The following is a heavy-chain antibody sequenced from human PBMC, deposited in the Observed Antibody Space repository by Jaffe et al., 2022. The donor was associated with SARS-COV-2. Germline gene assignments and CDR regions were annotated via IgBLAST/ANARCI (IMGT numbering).Heavy chain of an antibody. CDR3: ARERRGYYWSDY. CDR2: IPHDRSNK. J-gene: IGHJ4*02. Sequence: QVQLVESGGGVVQPGRSLRLSCEASGFLFSDYTFHWVRQAPGKGLEWVAGIPHDRSNKYYADSVKGRFTISRDNSRNTVYLQMNGLRGQDTAMYYCARERRGYYWSDYWGQGTLVTVSS. D-gene: IGHD3-22*01. V-gene: IGHV3-30-3*01. CDR1: GFLFSDYT.